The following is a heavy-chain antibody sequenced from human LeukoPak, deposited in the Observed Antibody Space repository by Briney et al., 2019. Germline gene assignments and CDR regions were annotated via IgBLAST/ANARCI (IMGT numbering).Heavy chain of an antibody. V-gene: IGHV3-33*01. Sequence: GRSLRLSCAASGFTFSSYGMHWVRQAPGKGLEWAAVIWYDGSNKYYADSVKGRFTISRDNSKNTLYLQMNSLRAEDTAVYYCARWFSSYFDYWGQGTLVTVSS. CDR2: IWYDGSNK. CDR1: GFTFSSYG. CDR3: ARWFSSYFDY. D-gene: IGHD3-10*01. J-gene: IGHJ4*02.